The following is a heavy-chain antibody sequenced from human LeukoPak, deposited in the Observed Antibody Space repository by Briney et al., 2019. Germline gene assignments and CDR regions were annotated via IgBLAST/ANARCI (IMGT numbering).Heavy chain of an antibody. J-gene: IGHJ3*02. CDR2: VHYTGTT. CDR1: GGSISGYY. V-gene: IGHV4-59*12. D-gene: IGHD3-22*01. Sequence: PSETLSLTCTVSGGSISGYYWNLIRQPPGKGLEWIGYVHYTGTTNYSPSLKSRVTISVDTSKNQFSLKLSSVTAADTAVYYCARDHSRQAFDIWGQGTMVTVSS. CDR3: ARDHSRQAFDI.